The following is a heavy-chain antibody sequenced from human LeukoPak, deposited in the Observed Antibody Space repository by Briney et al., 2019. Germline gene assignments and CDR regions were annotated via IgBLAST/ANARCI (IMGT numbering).Heavy chain of an antibody. Sequence: PGGPRRLSCEASGLTFSSYAMHGARKPQAKGLEWVAVISYDGSNKYYADSVKGRFTISRDNSKNTLYLQMNSLRAEDTAVYYCAREYVDTGYFDYWGQGTLVTVSS. CDR2: ISYDGSNK. V-gene: IGHV3-30-3*01. J-gene: IGHJ4*02. D-gene: IGHD5-18*01. CDR1: GLTFSSYA. CDR3: AREYVDTGYFDY.